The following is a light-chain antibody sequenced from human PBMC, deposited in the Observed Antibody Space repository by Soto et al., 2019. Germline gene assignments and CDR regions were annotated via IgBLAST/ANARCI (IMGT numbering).Light chain of an antibody. CDR1: QSVSSSS. J-gene: IGKJ1*01. CDR3: QQYGSSPWT. V-gene: IGKV3-20*01. Sequence: EIVLTQSPGTLSLSPGKRATLSCRASQSVSSSSLAWYQQRPGQAPRLLIYGASRRASGIPDRFSGTGTGTDFILTISRLEPEDFALYYCQQYGSSPWTFGPGTKVEV. CDR2: GAS.